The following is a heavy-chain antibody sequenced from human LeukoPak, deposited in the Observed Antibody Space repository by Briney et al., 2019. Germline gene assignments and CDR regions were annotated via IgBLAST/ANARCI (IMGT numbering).Heavy chain of an antibody. J-gene: IGHJ5*02. V-gene: IGHV4-31*03. CDR3: ARLAGGNWNYLYLDP. CDR1: GGSISSGGDY. CDR2: IHDSGST. D-gene: IGHD1-7*01. Sequence: SQTLSLTCIVSGGSISSGGDYWSWIRQHPGKGLEWIGYIHDSGSTYYNPSLKRRVTISVATSKHQFFLKLRSVTAADTAVYYCARLAGGNWNYLYLDPWGQGTLVTVSS.